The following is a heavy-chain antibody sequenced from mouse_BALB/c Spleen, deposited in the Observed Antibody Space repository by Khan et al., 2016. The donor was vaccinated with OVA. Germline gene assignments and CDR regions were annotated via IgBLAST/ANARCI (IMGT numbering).Heavy chain of an antibody. CDR3: SRPGGYYAWFAY. D-gene: IGHD2-3*01. CDR2: IRLKSNNYET. CDR1: GFTFSNFW. V-gene: IGHV6-6*02. J-gene: IGHJ3*01. Sequence: EVKLEVSGGGLVQPGGSMKLSCVASGFTFSNFWMNWVRQSPEKGLEWVAEIRLKSNNYETHYAESVKGRFTISRDDSKSSVYLQMNDVRAEDTGMYYCSRPGGYYAWFAYWGQGTLVTVSA.